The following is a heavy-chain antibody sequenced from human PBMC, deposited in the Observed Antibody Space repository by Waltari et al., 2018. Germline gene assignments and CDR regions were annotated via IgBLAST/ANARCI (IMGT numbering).Heavy chain of an antibody. CDR3: ARCQYYDYVWGSYRLHAFDI. CDR1: GFTFSSYG. Sequence: QVQLVESGGGVVQPGRSLRLSCAASGFTFSSYGMHWVRQAPGKGLEWVAVIWDDGSNKYYADSVKGRFTISRDNAKNSLYLQMNSLRAEDTAVYYCARCQYYDYVWGSYRLHAFDIWGQGTMVTVSS. D-gene: IGHD3-16*02. CDR2: IWDDGSNK. J-gene: IGHJ3*02. V-gene: IGHV3-33*08.